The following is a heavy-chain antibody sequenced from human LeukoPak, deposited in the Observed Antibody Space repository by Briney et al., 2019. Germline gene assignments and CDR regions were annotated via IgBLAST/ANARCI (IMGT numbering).Heavy chain of an antibody. CDR2: ISSSGGVI. J-gene: IGHJ6*02. CDR1: GFTFRDYY. Sequence: GGSLRLSCAASGFTFRDYYMSWIRQAPGEGLEWVSYISSSGGVIYYADSVKGRFIISRDNAKNSLYLQMNSLRAEDTAVYYCARHGYSSSWTYYYYAMDVWGQGTTVTVSS. CDR3: ARHGYSSSWTYYYYAMDV. D-gene: IGHD6-13*01. V-gene: IGHV3-11*01.